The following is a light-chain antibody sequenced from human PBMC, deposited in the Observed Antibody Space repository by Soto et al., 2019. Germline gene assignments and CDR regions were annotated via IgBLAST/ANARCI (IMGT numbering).Light chain of an antibody. CDR1: QSVSSNY. CDR2: GAS. CDR3: QQYGSSIT. V-gene: IGKV3-20*01. Sequence: EIVLTQSPGTLSLSPGERATFSCRASQSVSSNYLAWYQQKPGQAPRLLIYGASSRATGIPDRFSGSGSGTDFTLTISRLEPEDFAVYYCQQYGSSITFGQGTRLEIK. J-gene: IGKJ5*01.